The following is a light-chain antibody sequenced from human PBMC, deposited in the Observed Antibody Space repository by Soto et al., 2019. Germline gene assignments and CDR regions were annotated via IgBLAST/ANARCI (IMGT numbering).Light chain of an antibody. CDR3: QQYNDWPQT. CDR2: WAS. V-gene: IGKV4-1*01. Sequence: DIVMTQSPDSLAVSLGERATINCKSSQSLLYSSNNKNYLAWYQQKPGQPPKLLIYWASSRESGVPDRFSGSGSGTAFTLTISSLQSEDFAIYYCQQYNDWPQTFGQGTRVEIK. J-gene: IGKJ1*01. CDR1: QSLLYSSNNKNY.